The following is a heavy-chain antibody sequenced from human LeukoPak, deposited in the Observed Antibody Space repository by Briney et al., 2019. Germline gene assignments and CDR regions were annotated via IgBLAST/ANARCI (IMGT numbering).Heavy chain of an antibody. D-gene: IGHD6-13*01. CDR2: IHHSGSI. J-gene: IGHJ6*03. CDR1: GLSITNNNW. CDR3: ARYGGQQLVNYYYYYMDV. V-gene: IGHV4-4*02. Sequence: SETLSLTCAVSGLSITNNNWWSWVRPPPGKGLEGIGEIHHSGSINYTPTLKSRVTISVDTSKKQFSLKLSSVTAADTAVYYCARYGGQQLVNYYYYYMDVWGKGTTVTISS.